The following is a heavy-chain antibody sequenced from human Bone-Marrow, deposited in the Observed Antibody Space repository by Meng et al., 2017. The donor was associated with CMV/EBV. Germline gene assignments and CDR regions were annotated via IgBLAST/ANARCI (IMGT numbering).Heavy chain of an antibody. J-gene: IGHJ3*02. D-gene: IGHD6-19*01. CDR1: GFTFSSYG. CDR2: IRYDGSNK. Sequence: GGSLRLSCAASGFTFSSYGMHWVRQAPGKGLEWVAFIRYDGSNKYYADSVKGRFTISRDNSKNTLYLQMNSLRAEDTAVYYCAKDLPTQWLVGGDAFDIWGQGTRVTGSS. V-gene: IGHV3-30*02. CDR3: AKDLPTQWLVGGDAFDI.